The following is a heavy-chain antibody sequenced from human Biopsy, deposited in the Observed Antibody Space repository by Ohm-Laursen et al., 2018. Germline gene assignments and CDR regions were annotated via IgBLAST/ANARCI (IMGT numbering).Heavy chain of an antibody. D-gene: IGHD3-16*01. Sequence: ASVKVSCNGSGYAVNDYFLHWLRQAPGQGPEWMGGISPNSGGTNYAQKFQGRATMTTDTSTSTVYLELRRLISDDTAVYYCARDIMNRIAGLVARSDVFDVWGQGTLVTVSS. CDR3: ARDIMNRIAGLVARSDVFDV. CDR1: GYAVNDYF. CDR2: ISPNSGGT. J-gene: IGHJ3*01. V-gene: IGHV1-2*02.